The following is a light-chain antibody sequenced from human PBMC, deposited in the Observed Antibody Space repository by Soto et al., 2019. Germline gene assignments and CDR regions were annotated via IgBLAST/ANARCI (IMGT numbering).Light chain of an antibody. CDR3: QQSYSTPPGT. CDR1: QSISTY. Sequence: DIQMTQSPSALSSSVGERVTITCRASQSISTYLIWYQQKPGKAPKLLIYATSSLQSGVPSRFSGSGSGTDFTLTISSLQPEDFATYYCQQSYSTPPGTFGQGTKVDIK. CDR2: ATS. V-gene: IGKV1-39*01. J-gene: IGKJ1*01.